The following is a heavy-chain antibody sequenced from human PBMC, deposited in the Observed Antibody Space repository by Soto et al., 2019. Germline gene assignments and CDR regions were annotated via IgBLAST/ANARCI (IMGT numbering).Heavy chain of an antibody. V-gene: IGHV4-39*01. D-gene: IGHD3-22*01. CDR1: GGSFTSTNYF. CDR2: MYYNGNT. CDR3: ARLQIYDSRAAPTPIFHP. Sequence: QLQESGPGLVKPSETLSLTCTVSGGSFTSTNYFWGWIRQPPGKGLEWIGYMYYNGNTFYSPPLKIRVTMSVDTSKRQFSLDLSSVTAADTAMYYCARLQIYDSRAAPTPIFHPWGLGAMVTVSS. J-gene: IGHJ1*01.